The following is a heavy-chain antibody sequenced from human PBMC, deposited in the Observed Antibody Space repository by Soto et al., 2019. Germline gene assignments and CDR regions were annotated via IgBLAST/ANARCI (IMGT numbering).Heavy chain of an antibody. CDR2: IIRMFGTA. CDR1: GGTFSTYA. J-gene: IGHJ4*02. Sequence: QVQLVQSGAEVKKPESSVKVSCKAPGGTFSTYAISWVRQAPGQGLEWMGGIIRMFGTAKYAQRFQDRVTITADEPTNTVYMELSSLRSEDTAVYFCASGIQLWLRRINNGYSGWGQGTLVTVSS. CDR3: ASGIQLWLRRINNGYSG. D-gene: IGHD5-18*01. V-gene: IGHV1-69*12.